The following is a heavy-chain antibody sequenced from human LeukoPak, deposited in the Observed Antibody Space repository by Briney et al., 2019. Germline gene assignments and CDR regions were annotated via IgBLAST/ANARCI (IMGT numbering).Heavy chain of an antibody. CDR1: GGSISSGGYY. J-gene: IGHJ4*02. D-gene: IGHD3-22*01. CDR3: ATLYYYDSSGYPAPYFDY. CDR2: IYYSGST. V-gene: IGHV4-31*03. Sequence: SETLSLTCTVSGGSISSGGYYWSWIRQHPGKGLEWIVYIYYSGSTYYNPSLKSRVTISVDTSKNQLSLKLSSVTAADTAVYYCATLYYYDSSGYPAPYFDYWGQGTLVTVSS.